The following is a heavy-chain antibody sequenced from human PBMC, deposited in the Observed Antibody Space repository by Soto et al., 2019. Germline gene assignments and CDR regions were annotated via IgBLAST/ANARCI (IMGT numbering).Heavy chain of an antibody. CDR1: GFTFSSYG. D-gene: IGHD3-9*01. V-gene: IGHV3-30*18. CDR3: AKGGYDILTGYSFDY. CDR2: IPYDGSNK. J-gene: IGHJ4*02. Sequence: PGGSLRLSCAASGFTFSSYGMHWVRQAPGKGLEWVAVIPYDGSNKYYADSVKGRFTISRDNSKNTLYLQMNSLRAEDTAVYYCAKGGYDILTGYSFDYWGQGTLVTVSS.